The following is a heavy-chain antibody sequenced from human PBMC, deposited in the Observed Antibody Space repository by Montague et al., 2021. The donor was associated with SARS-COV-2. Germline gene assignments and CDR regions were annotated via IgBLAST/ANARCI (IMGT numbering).Heavy chain of an antibody. J-gene: IGHJ3*02. CDR3: ARGSGWLGNAFDI. V-gene: IGHV4-59*01. Sequence: SETLSLTCTVSGGSISSYYWSWIRQPPGRGLEWIGYIYYSGSTNYNPSLKSRVTISVDTSKNQFSLKLSSVTAADTAVYYCARGSGWLGNAFDIWGQGTVVTVSS. D-gene: IGHD6-19*01. CDR1: GGSISSYY. CDR2: IYYSGST.